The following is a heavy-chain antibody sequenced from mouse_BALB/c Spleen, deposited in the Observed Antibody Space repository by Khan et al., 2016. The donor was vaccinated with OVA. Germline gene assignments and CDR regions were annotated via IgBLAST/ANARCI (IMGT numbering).Heavy chain of an antibody. J-gene: IGHJ2*01. V-gene: IGHV1-84*02. Sequence: QVQLQQSGPELVKPGASVKISCKASGYTFTDYYLNWVKQKPGQGLEWIGWIYPGSGTTKYNEKFKGKATLTVDTSSSTAYMHLSSLTSEDTAVYFCVRVGYYEGSLFDYWGQGTTLTVSS. CDR3: VRVGYYEGSLFDY. CDR1: GYTFTDYY. CDR2: IYPGSGTT. D-gene: IGHD1-1*01.